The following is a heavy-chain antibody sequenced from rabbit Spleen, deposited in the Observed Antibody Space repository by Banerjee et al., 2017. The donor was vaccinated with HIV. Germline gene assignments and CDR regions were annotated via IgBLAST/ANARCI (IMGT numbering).Heavy chain of an antibody. CDR3: ARDGAGGSYFAL. CDR1: GFSFSSSYW. J-gene: IGHJ6*01. V-gene: IGHV1S43*01. D-gene: IGHD8-1*01. Sequence: QEQLEESGGGLVKPGGTLTLTCTASGFSFSSSYWMNWVRQAPGKGLEWIGIIYPITETTYYANWVNGRFTISSDNAQNTVDLQMNSLTAADTATYFCARDGAGGSYFALWGQGTLVTVS. CDR2: IYPITETT.